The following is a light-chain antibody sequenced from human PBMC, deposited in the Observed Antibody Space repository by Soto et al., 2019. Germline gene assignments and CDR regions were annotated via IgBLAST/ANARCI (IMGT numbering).Light chain of an antibody. Sequence: IQMTQSPASVSASVGDRVTITCRASQGLNTWLAWYQQKPGQAPKLLIHAASSLQSGVPSRFRGSGYGTDFTLTISSLQPEDFATYYCQQANTFPPTFGPGTKVDMK. CDR1: QGLNTW. J-gene: IGKJ3*01. V-gene: IGKV1D-12*01. CDR2: AAS. CDR3: QQANTFPPT.